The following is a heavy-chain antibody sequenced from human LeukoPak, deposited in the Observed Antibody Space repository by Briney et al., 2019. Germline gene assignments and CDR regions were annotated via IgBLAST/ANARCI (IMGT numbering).Heavy chain of an antibody. D-gene: IGHD6-13*01. CDR2: INPNSGGT. Sequence: ASVKVSCKASGYTFTRYYMHWVRQAPGQGLEWMGWINPNSGGTNYAQKFQGWVTMTRDTSISTAYMELSRLRSDDTAVYYCARGQSGSSSWYDYWGQGTLVTVSS. CDR1: GYTFTRYY. V-gene: IGHV1-2*04. J-gene: IGHJ4*02. CDR3: ARGQSGSSSWYDY.